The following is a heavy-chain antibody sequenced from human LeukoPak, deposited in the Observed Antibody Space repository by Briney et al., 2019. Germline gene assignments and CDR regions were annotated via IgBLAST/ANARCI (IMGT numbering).Heavy chain of an antibody. CDR1: GGSFSGYY. J-gene: IGHJ4*01. CDR2: INHSGST. V-gene: IGHV4-34*01. CDR3: ARGVGYCSGGRCPFDY. Sequence: SETLSLTCAVYGGSFSGYYWSWIRQPPGKGLEWIGEINHSGSTNYNPSLKSRVTISVDTSKNQFSLKVISVTAADTAVYYCARGVGYCSGGRCPFDYWGRGTQVTVSS. D-gene: IGHD2-15*01.